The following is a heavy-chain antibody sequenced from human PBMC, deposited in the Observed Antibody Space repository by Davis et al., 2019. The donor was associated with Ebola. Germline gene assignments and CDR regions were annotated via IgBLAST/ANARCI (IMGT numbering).Heavy chain of an antibody. CDR3: AERGGSV. CDR2: ISGSGRT. CDR1: DASISGHY. J-gene: IGHJ4*02. Sequence: PSETLSLTCSVSDASISGHYWNWFRQPPGKGLEWIGFISGSGRTSYNPSLKSRVTISADTSKKQFSLNLSSVTAADTAMYFCAERGGSVWGQGTLVTVSS. D-gene: IGHD3-16*01. V-gene: IGHV4-59*11.